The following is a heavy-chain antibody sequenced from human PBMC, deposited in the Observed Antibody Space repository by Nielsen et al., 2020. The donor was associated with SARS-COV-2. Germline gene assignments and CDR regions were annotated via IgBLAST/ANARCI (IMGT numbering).Heavy chain of an antibody. Sequence: SDILSPTFAVSGGPISSSNWWSWVRQPPGKGLEWIGEIYHSGSTNYNPSLKSRVTISVDKSKNQFSLKLSSVTAADTAVYYCARVAVAGVYFDYWGQGTLVTVSS. CDR1: GGPISSSNW. D-gene: IGHD6-19*01. CDR3: ARVAVAGVYFDY. J-gene: IGHJ4*02. V-gene: IGHV4-4*02. CDR2: IYHSGST.